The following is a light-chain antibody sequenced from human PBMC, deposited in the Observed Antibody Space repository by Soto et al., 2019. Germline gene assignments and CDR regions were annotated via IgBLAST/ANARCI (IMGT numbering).Light chain of an antibody. CDR2: SAS. V-gene: IGKV1-39*01. CDR1: QSISKY. J-gene: IGKJ4*01. CDR3: QQSNSVPFN. Sequence: DIPMTQSPSSLSASVGDRVTITCRASQSISKYLNWYQQKPGKAPKLLMYSASSLLSGVPSRFSGTGSGTDFTLTIRSLQPEDVATYYCQQSNSVPFNFGGGTAGEIE.